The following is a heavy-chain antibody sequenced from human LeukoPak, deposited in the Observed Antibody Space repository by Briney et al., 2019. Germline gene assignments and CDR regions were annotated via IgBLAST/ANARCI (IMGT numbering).Heavy chain of an antibody. V-gene: IGHV3-53*01. CDR3: AGQQLEYNWFDP. D-gene: IGHD6-13*01. Sequence: GGSLRLSCAASGFTVSSNYMSWVRQAPGKGLEWVSVIYSGGSTYYADSVKGRFTISRDNSKNTLCLQMNSLRAEDTAVYYCAGQQLEYNWFDPWGQGTLVTVSS. CDR1: GFTVSSNY. CDR2: IYSGGST. J-gene: IGHJ5*02.